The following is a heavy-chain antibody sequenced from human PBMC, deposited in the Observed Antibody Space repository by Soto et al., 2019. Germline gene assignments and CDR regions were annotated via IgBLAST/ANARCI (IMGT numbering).Heavy chain of an antibody. CDR1: GYTFTSYG. V-gene: IGHV1-18*01. Sequence: QVQLVQSGAEVKKPGASVKVSCKASGYTFTSYGISWVRQAPGQGLEWMGWISAYNGNTNYAQKLQGRVTMTTDTSTSPAYMELRSLRSDDTAVYYCARALGKYYDFWSGYSTQFDYWGQGTLVTVSS. J-gene: IGHJ4*02. CDR2: ISAYNGNT. D-gene: IGHD3-3*01. CDR3: ARALGKYYDFWSGYSTQFDY.